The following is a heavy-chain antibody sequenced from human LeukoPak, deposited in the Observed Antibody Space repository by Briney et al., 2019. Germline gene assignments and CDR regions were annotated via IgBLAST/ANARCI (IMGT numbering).Heavy chain of an antibody. J-gene: IGHJ3*02. CDR2: IIPIFGTA. CDR1: GGTFSSYA. Sequence: ASVKVSCKASGGTFSSYAISWVRQAPGQGLEWMGGIIPIFGTANYAQKFQGRVAITADESTSTAYMELRSLRSDDTAVYYCAREVTEKAFDIWGQGTMVTVSS. D-gene: IGHD3-10*01. CDR3: AREVTEKAFDI. V-gene: IGHV1-69*13.